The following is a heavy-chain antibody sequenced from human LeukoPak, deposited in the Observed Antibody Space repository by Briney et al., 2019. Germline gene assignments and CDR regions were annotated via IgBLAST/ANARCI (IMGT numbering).Heavy chain of an antibody. V-gene: IGHV4-39*01. J-gene: IGHJ4*02. D-gene: IGHD4-17*01. CDR1: GGSISSSSYY. Sequence: SGTLSLTCTVSGGSISSSSYYWGWIRQPPGKGLEWIGSIYYSGSTYYNPSLKSRVTISVDTSKNQVSLKLSSVTAADTAVYYCARRDYGEYFDYWGQGTLVTVSS. CDR2: IYYSGST. CDR3: ARRDYGEYFDY.